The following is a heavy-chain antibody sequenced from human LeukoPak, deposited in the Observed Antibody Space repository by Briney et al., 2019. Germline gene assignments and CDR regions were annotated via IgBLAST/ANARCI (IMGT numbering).Heavy chain of an antibody. J-gene: IGHJ4*02. V-gene: IGHV4-59*01. Sequence: KPSETLSLTCTVSGGSISSYNWGWIRQPPGKGLEWIGYIYHSGSTNYNPSLKSRVTISLDTSKNQFSLKLSSVTAADTAVYYCARLIRVPADYFDYWGQGTLVTASS. D-gene: IGHD2-2*01. CDR2: IYHSGST. CDR1: GGSISSYN. CDR3: ARLIRVPADYFDY.